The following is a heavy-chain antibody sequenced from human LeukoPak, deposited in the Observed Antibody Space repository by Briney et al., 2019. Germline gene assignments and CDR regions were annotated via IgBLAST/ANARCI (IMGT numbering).Heavy chain of an antibody. V-gene: IGHV3-30*02. CDR1: RFTFSRYG. CDR3: AKSVAVAGTRGYFDY. D-gene: IGHD6-19*01. CDR2: IRYDGSNK. Sequence: GGSLRLSCAASRFTFSRYGMHWVRQAPGKGLEWVAFIRYDGSNKHYADSVKGRFTISRDNSKNTLYLQMNSLRAEDTAVYYCAKSVAVAGTRGYFDYWGQGTLVTVSS. J-gene: IGHJ4*02.